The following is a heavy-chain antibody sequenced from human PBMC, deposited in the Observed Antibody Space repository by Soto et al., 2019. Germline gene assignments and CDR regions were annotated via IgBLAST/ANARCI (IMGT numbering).Heavy chain of an antibody. Sequence: QLQLQESGPGLVKPSETLSLTCTVSGGSISSSSYYWGWIRQPPGKGLEWIGSIYYSGSTYYNPSLKSRVTISVDTSKNQFSLTLSSVTAADTAVYYCARQPRSFVDYWGQGTLVTVSS. J-gene: IGHJ4*02. CDR2: IYYSGST. CDR1: GGSISSSSYY. D-gene: IGHD3-3*01. V-gene: IGHV4-39*01. CDR3: ARQPRSFVDY.